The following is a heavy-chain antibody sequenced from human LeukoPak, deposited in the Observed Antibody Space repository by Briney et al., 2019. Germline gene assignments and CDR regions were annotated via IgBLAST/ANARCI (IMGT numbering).Heavy chain of an antibody. CDR1: GYTFTRYY. CDR3: ARQKVVTAISTPLGGYFDY. J-gene: IGHJ4*02. Sequence: ASVKVSCKASGYTFTRYYMHWVRQAPGQGLEWMGIINPNGGSTSYAQKFQGRVTMTRDTSTSTVYMELRSLTSEDTAVYYCARQKVVTAISTPLGGYFDYWGQGTLVTVSS. V-gene: IGHV1-46*01. CDR2: INPNGGST. D-gene: IGHD2-21*02.